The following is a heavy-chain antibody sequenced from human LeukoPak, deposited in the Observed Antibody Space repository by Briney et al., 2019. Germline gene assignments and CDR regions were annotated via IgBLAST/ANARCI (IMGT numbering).Heavy chain of an antibody. D-gene: IGHD3-22*01. CDR2: ISSGSTYI. CDR3: ARFTTTYYFDH. CDR1: AFTFSSYT. J-gene: IGHJ4*02. V-gene: IGHV3-21*01. Sequence: GGSLRLSCAASAFTFSSYTMNWVRQAPGKGLEWVSSISSGSTYIYYSDSVKGRFTISRDNAKNSLFLQMNRLRAEDTAVYYCARFTTTYYFDHWGQGTLVTVSS.